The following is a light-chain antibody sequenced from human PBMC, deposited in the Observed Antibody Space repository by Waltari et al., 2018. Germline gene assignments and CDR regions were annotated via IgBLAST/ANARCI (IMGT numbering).Light chain of an antibody. J-gene: IGKJ4*01. V-gene: IGKV3-15*01. Sequence: ETVMTQSPATLSVSPGERATLPCRASQSVGSNLAWYQQKAGQAPRLLSYGASTRATGIPARFSGSGFGTEFTLTISSLQSEDFAVYYCQQYDDWPPLTFGGGTKVEIK. CDR2: GAS. CDR1: QSVGSN. CDR3: QQYDDWPPLT.